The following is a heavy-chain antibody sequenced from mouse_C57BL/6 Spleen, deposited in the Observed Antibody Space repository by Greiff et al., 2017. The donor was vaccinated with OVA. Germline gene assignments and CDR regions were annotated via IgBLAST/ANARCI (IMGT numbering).Heavy chain of an antibody. CDR1: GYTFTSYW. CDR3: ARRELRLQAAY. J-gene: IGHJ3*01. CDR2: IDPSDSYT. Sequence: QVQLQQPGAELVKPGASVKLSCKASGYTFTSYWMQWVKQRPGQGLEWIGEIDPSDSYTNYNQKFKGKATLTVDTSSSTAYMQLSSLTSEDSAVYYCARRELRLQAAYWGQGTLVTVSA. V-gene: IGHV1-50*01. D-gene: IGHD3-2*02.